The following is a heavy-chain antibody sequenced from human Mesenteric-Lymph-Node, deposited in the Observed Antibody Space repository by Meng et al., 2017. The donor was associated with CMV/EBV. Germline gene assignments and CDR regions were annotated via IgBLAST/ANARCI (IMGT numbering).Heavy chain of an antibody. CDR3: ARVPYYYGMDV. CDR2: INHSGST. J-gene: IGHJ6*02. V-gene: IGHV4-34*01. CDR1: GGSFSGYY. Sequence: SETLSLTCAVYGGSFSGYYWSWIRQPPGKGLEWIGEINHSGSTNYNPSLKSRVTISVDTSKNQLSLKLSSVTAADTAVYYCARVPYYYGMDVWGQGTTVTVSS.